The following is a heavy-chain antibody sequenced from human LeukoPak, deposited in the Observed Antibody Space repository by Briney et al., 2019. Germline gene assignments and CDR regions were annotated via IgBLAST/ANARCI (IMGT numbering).Heavy chain of an antibody. CDR3: AKDDKGGYNFPEFFDH. CDR2: IRANGGKT. CDR1: GFIFSDYA. Sequence: GGSLRLSCAASGFIFSDYAMTWVRQAPGKGLEWVSSIRANGGKTYYADSVKGRFLISRDNSKNTLYLQMNSLRADDTAIYYCAKDDKGGYNFPEFFDHWGQGTLVTVSS. D-gene: IGHD5-24*01. V-gene: IGHV3-23*01. J-gene: IGHJ4*02.